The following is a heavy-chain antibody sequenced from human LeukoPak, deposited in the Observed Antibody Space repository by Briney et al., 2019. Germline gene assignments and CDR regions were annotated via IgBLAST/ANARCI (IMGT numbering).Heavy chain of an antibody. CDR3: ARPGSEWQWLPPDY. CDR2: ISYDGSNE. V-gene: IGHV3-30-3*01. J-gene: IGHJ4*02. CDR1: GFTFSNYA. Sequence: GGSLRLSCAASGFTFSNYAMHWVRQAPGKGLEWVAIISYDGSNEHYADSVKGRFTISRDNSKNTLYLQMISLRADDTAMYFCARPGSEWQWLPPDYWGQGTLVTVSS. D-gene: IGHD6-19*01.